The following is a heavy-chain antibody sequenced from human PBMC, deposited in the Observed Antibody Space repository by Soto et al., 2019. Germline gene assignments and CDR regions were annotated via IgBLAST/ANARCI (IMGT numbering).Heavy chain of an antibody. CDR1: GGSLRSYY. J-gene: IGHJ6*02. Sequence: QVQLQESGPRLVKPSETLSLTCTVSGGSLRSYYCSWFRQPPGKGLEWVGYINYSGGTFYNLSLKSRVTMSVDMSNNQYSLMVNSVTATDTAVYYCARQGFGELHGLVDVWGQGTMVTVSS. D-gene: IGHD3-10*01. CDR2: INYSGGT. V-gene: IGHV4-59*08. CDR3: ARQGFGELHGLVDV.